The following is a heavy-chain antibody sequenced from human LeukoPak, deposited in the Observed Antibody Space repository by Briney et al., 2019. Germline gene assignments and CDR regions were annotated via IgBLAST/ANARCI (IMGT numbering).Heavy chain of an antibody. Sequence: QPGRSLRLSCAASGFTFSRVAMHWVRQAPGKGLEWVSIIWYDGSDEYYADSVKGRFTISRDNSKNTLYLQMNSLRAEDTAVYYCARDGGYHSSGPFDYWGQGTLVTVSS. CDR2: IWYDGSDE. J-gene: IGHJ4*02. CDR1: GFTFSRVA. CDR3: ARDGGYHSSGPFDY. D-gene: IGHD3-22*01. V-gene: IGHV3-33*01.